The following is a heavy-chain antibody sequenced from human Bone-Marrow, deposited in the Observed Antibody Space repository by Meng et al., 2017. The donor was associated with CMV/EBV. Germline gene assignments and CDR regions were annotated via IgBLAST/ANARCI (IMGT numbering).Heavy chain of an antibody. CDR2: INPDSGGT. J-gene: IGHJ6*02. CDR1: GYTFTGYY. D-gene: IGHD2/OR15-2a*01. V-gene: IGHV1-2*02. CDR3: ARGQVQCSTINWHDYRFSGMDV. Sequence: ASVKVSCKASGYTFTGYYMHWVRQAPGQGLEWMGWINPDSGGTNYAQKFQGRVTMTRDTSTSIAYMELSSLRSGDTAVYYCARGQVQCSTINWHDYRFSGMDVWARGTSATSP.